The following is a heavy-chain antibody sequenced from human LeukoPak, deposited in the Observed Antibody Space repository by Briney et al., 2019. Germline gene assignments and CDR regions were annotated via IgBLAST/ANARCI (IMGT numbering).Heavy chain of an antibody. CDR3: AKRGDRSGWSYYFDY. D-gene: IGHD6-19*01. CDR1: GFPFTNHA. Sequence: GSLRLSCAASGFPFTNHAMSWVRQAPGKGLEWVSAISGSGTSTYYADSVKGRFTISRDNSENTLYLQMSSLTDEDTAVYFCAKRGDRSGWSYYFDYWGQGTLVTVSS. J-gene: IGHJ4*02. V-gene: IGHV3-23*01. CDR2: ISGSGTST.